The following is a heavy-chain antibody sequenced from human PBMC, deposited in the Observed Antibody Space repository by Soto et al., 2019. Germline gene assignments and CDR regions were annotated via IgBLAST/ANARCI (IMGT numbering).Heavy chain of an antibody. J-gene: IGHJ5*02. CDR3: ARDQTNYYDSSGYYSWFDP. D-gene: IGHD3-22*01. CDR1: GGSISSYY. CDR2: IYYSGST. V-gene: IGHV4-59*01. Sequence: PSETLSLTCTVSGGSISSYYWSWIRQPPGKGLEWIGYIYYSGSTNYNPSRKSRVTISVDTSKNQFSLKLSSVTAADTAVYYCARDQTNYYDSSGYYSWFDPWGQGTLVTVSS.